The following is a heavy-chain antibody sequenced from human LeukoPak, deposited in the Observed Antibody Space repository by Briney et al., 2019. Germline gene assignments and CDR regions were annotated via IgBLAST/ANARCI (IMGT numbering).Heavy chain of an antibody. Sequence: ASVKVSCKASGYTFTNYGITWVRQAPGQGLEWMGWINPNSGGTNYAQKFQGRVTMTGDTSISTAYMELSRLRSDDTAVYYCARRGFDYDSSGYYSAYYYYMDVWGKGTTVTVSS. J-gene: IGHJ6*03. D-gene: IGHD3-22*01. CDR1: GYTFTNYG. V-gene: IGHV1-2*02. CDR3: ARRGFDYDSSGYYSAYYYYMDV. CDR2: INPNSGGT.